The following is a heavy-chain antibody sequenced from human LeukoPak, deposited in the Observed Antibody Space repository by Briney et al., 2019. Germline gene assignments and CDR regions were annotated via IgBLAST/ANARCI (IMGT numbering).Heavy chain of an antibody. V-gene: IGHV3-30*18. D-gene: IGHD3-10*01. CDR2: ISYDGSNK. CDR1: GFTFSSYG. J-gene: IGHJ4*02. Sequence: GGSLRLSCAASGFTFSSYGMHWVRQAPGKGLEWVAVISYDGSNKYYADSVKGRFTTSRDNSKNTLYLQMNSLRAEDTAVYYCAKDLTRRVLGMVRDPRWGQGTLVTVSS. CDR3: AKDLTRRVLGMVRDPR.